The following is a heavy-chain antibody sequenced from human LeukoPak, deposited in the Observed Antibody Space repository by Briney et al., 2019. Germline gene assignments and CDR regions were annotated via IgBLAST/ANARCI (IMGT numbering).Heavy chain of an antibody. J-gene: IGHJ4*02. D-gene: IGHD6-19*01. CDR1: GFTFSSYS. V-gene: IGHV3-23*01. CDR3: AKEGNWGTLAVAGQDF. Sequence: PGGSLRLSCAASGFTFSSYSMNWVRQAPGKGLEWVSGISGSGDSTYYTDSVKGRFTISRDNSKKTVFLQMNGLRAEDTAVYYCAKEGNWGTLAVAGQDFWGQGTLVTVSS. CDR2: ISGSGDST.